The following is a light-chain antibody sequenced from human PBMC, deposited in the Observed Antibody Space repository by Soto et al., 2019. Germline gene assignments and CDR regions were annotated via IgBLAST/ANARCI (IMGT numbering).Light chain of an antibody. CDR1: QAISSN. Sequence: EIVMTQSPATLSVSRGERATLSCRANQAISSNLAWYQQKPGQAPRLLIYGASTRATGIPDRFSGSGSGTEFTLTISSLQSEDFATYYCQQLNSYPLTFGQGTRLEIK. J-gene: IGKJ5*01. CDR2: GAS. CDR3: QQLNSYPLT. V-gene: IGKV3-15*01.